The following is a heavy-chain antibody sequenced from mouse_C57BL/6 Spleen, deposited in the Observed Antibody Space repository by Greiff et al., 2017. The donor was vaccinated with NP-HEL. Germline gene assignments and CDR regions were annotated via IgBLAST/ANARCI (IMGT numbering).Heavy chain of an antibody. CDR1: GFTFSSYA. V-gene: IGHV5-4*01. CDR3: ARDPSNWGFDY. D-gene: IGHD4-1*01. CDR2: ISDGGSYT. J-gene: IGHJ2*01. Sequence: EVQGVESGGGLVKPGGSLKLSCAASGFTFSSYAMSWVRQTPEKRLEWVATISDGGSYTYYPDNVKGRFTISRDNAKNNLYLQMSHLKSEDTAMYYCARDPSNWGFDYWGQGTTLTVSS.